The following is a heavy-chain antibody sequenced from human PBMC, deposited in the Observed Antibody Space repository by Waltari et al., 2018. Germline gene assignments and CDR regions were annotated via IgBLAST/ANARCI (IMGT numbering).Heavy chain of an antibody. D-gene: IGHD3-16*01. V-gene: IGHV3-11*01. CDR1: GFIFSYYF. Sequence: QVQLVESGGGLVKPGGSLRLYCAASGFIFSYYFMSWIRQAPGKGLEWVSHISSSGSRIYYADSMKGRFTISRDNAKNSLYLQMNSLRVEDTAMYYCARDWMGAGPAPSFDYWGQGTLVTVSS. J-gene: IGHJ4*02. CDR3: ARDWMGAGPAPSFDY. CDR2: ISSSGSRI.